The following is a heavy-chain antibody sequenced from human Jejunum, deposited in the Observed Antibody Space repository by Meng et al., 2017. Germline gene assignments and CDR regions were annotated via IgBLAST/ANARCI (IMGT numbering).Heavy chain of an antibody. J-gene: IGHJ4*02. CDR2: AGT. CDR1: GGSVSSAGYQ. D-gene: IGHD1-26*01. V-gene: IGHV4-61*08. Sequence: QVQLQEVGPGLVRPSETLSLICSCSGGSVSSAGYQWSWIRQPPGKGLEWIGYAGTNYNPSLKSRVTISVDTSKNQFSLRLTSVTAADTAVHYCARDHMGSLDYWGQGILVTVSS. CDR3: ARDHMGSLDY.